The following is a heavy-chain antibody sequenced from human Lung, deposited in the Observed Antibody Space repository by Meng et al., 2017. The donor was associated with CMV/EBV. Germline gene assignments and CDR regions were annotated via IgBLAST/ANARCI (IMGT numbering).Heavy chain of an antibody. D-gene: IGHD3-22*01. CDR1: GFTFGDYA. V-gene: IGHV3-49*04. CDR3: TREPYYYDSSGYYYGFDP. Sequence: SXTASGFTFGDYAMSWVRQAPGKGLEWVGFIRSKAYGGTTEYAASVKGRFTISRDDSKSIAYLQMNSLKTEDTAVYYCTREPYYYDSSGYYYGFDPWXQGTXVTVAS. J-gene: IGHJ5*02. CDR2: IRSKAYGGTT.